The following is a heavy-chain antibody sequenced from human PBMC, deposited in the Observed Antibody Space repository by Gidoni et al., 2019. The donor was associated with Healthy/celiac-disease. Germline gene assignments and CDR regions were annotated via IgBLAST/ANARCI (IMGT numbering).Heavy chain of an antibody. CDR3: ARGPTLRYFDWLLYSEDFPDY. CDR1: GFTFSSYA. V-gene: IGHV3-30-3*01. CDR2: ISYDGSNK. D-gene: IGHD3-9*01. J-gene: IGHJ4*02. Sequence: QVQLVESGGGVVQPGRSLRLSCAASGFTFSSYAMHWVRQAPGKGLEWVAVISYDGSNKYYADSVKGRFTISRDNSKNTLYLQMNSLRAEDTAVYYCARGPTLRYFDWLLYSEDFPDYWGQGTLVTVSS.